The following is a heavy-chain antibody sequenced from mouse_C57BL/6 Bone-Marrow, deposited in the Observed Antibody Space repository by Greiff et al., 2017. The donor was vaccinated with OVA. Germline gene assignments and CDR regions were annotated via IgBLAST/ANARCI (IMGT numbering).Heavy chain of an antibody. CDR2: INPSSGDT. CDR3: AYYYGGSFSYWYFDV. CDR1: GYTFTSYW. V-gene: IGHV1-7*01. J-gene: IGHJ1*03. D-gene: IGHD1-1*01. Sequence: QVQLKESGAELAKPGASVKLSCTASGYTFTSYWMHWVKQRPGQGLEWIGYINPSSGDTKYNQKFKDKATLTADKSSSAAYMQLSSLTYEDSAVYYCAYYYGGSFSYWYFDVWGTGTTVTVSS.